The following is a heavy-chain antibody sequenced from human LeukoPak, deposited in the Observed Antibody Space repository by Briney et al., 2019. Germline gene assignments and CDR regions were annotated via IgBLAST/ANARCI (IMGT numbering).Heavy chain of an antibody. CDR2: INHSGST. V-gene: IGHV4-34*01. J-gene: IGHJ6*03. CDR3: ARGFLSAGYYYYMDV. Sequence: SETLSLTCAVYGGSFSGYYWSWIRQPPGKGLEWIGEINHSGSTNYNPSLKSRVTISVDTSKNQFSLKLSSVTAADTAVYHCARGFLSAGYYYYMDVWGKGTTVTVSS. CDR1: GGSFSGYY. D-gene: IGHD3-3*01.